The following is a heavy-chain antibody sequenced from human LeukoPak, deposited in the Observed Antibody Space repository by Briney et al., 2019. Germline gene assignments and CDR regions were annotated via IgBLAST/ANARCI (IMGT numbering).Heavy chain of an antibody. J-gene: IGHJ5*02. CDR1: GGTFSSYA. Sequence: SVKVSCKASGGTFSSYAISWVRQAPGQGLEWMGRIIPIVGTANYAQKFQGRVTITTDESTSTAYMELSSMRSEDTAVYYCARAIDYDIFTGYYSLTAWGQGTLVTVSS. V-gene: IGHV1-69*05. CDR2: IIPIVGTA. D-gene: IGHD3-9*01. CDR3: ARAIDYDIFTGYYSLTA.